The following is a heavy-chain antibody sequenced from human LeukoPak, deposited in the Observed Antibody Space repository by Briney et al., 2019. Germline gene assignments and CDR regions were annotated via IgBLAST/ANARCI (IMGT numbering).Heavy chain of an antibody. CDR1: GGSFSGYY. J-gene: IGHJ5*02. V-gene: IGHV4-34*01. D-gene: IGHD6-13*01. CDR3: ARGANPNYSSSWRNWFDP. Sequence: SETLSLTWAVYGGSFSGYYWSWIRQPPGKGLEWIGEINHSGSTNYNPSLKSRVTISVDTSKNQFSLKLSSVTAADTAVYYCARGANPNYSSSWRNWFDPWGQGTLVTVSS. CDR2: INHSGST.